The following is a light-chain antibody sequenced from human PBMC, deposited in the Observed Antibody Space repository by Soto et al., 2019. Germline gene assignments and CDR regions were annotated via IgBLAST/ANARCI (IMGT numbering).Light chain of an antibody. Sequence: QSALTQPPSASGSPGQSVTISCTGTSSDVGGYNYVSWYQQHPGKAPKLMIYEVSKRPSGVPDRFSGSKSGNTASLTVSGLQAEDEADHSGSSSAGSNRVFGGGTKPTVL. CDR3: SSSAGSNRV. V-gene: IGLV2-8*01. CDR2: EVS. CDR1: SSDVGGYNY. J-gene: IGLJ2*01.